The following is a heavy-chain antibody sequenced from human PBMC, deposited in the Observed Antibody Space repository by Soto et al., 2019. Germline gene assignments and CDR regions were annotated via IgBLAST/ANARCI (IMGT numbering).Heavy chain of an antibody. CDR3: AKGGRQWLVTSDFNY. CDR1: GFTFSDYA. J-gene: IGHJ4*02. Sequence: VQLVESGGGVVQPGRSLRLSCAASGFTFSDYAMHWVRQAPGKGLEWVAVVSHDGRNTHYADSVKGRFTISRHSDKNTVSLEMTSLRAEDTAVYYCAKGGRQWLVTSDFNYWGQGALVTVSS. V-gene: IGHV3-30*18. CDR2: VSHDGRNT. D-gene: IGHD6-19*01.